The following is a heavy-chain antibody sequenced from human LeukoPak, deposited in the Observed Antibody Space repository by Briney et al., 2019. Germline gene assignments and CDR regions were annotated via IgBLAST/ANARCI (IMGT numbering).Heavy chain of an antibody. V-gene: IGHV3-21*01. Sequence: GGSLRLSCAASGFTFDDYAMHWVRQAPGKGLEWVSGISSSSSYIYYADSVKGRFTISRDNAKNSLYLQMNSLRAEDTAVYYCARARGSYSHDYWGQGTLVTVSS. D-gene: IGHD1-26*01. J-gene: IGHJ4*02. CDR1: GFTFDDYA. CDR3: ARARGSYSHDY. CDR2: ISSSSSYI.